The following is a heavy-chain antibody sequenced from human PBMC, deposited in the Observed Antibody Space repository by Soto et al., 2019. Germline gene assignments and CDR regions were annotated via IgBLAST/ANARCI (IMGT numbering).Heavy chain of an antibody. Sequence: EVQLVESGGVVVQPGGSLRLSCAASGFTFDDYTMHWVRQPPGKSLEWVSLIRWDGGTSDYADSVKGRFTISRDNSKNSLFLQMNSLRPEDAALYSCAKDRSIYSSGRHVDHWGQGTLVTVSS. CDR3: AKDRSIYSSGRHVDH. D-gene: IGHD3-22*01. CDR2: IRWDGGTS. CDR1: GFTFDDYT. V-gene: IGHV3-43*01. J-gene: IGHJ4*02.